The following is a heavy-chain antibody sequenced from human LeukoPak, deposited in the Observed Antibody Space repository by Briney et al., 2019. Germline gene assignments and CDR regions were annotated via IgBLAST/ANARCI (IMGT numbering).Heavy chain of an antibody. CDR1: GYNFTTYD. CDR3: ARDSLTMYSSSWSPFDS. Sequence: ASVKVSCKTSGYNFTTYDITWVRQAPGQGLKWMGWINTNTGDPTYAQGFTGRFAFSLDTSVSTTYLQISSLQADDTAVYYCARDSLTMYSSSWSPFDSWGQGTLVTVSS. V-gene: IGHV7-4-1*02. CDR2: INTNTGDP. D-gene: IGHD6-13*01. J-gene: IGHJ4*02.